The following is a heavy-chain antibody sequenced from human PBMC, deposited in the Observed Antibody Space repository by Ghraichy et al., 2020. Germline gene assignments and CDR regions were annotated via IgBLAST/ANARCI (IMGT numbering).Heavy chain of an antibody. CDR2: IYYSGST. CDR1: GGSISSYY. J-gene: IGHJ4*02. CDR3: ARDRRYYDSSGYFDY. D-gene: IGHD3-22*01. Sequence: SETLSLTCTVSGGSISSYYWSWIRQPPGKGLEWIGYIYYSGSTNYNPSLKSRVTISVDTSKNQFSLKLSSVTAADTAVYYCARDRRYYDSSGYFDYWGQGTLVTVSS. V-gene: IGHV4-59*01.